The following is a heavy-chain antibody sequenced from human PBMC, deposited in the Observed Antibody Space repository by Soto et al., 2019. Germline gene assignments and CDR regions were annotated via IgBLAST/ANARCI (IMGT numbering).Heavy chain of an antibody. CDR1: GFTFSNYA. J-gene: IGHJ3*02. D-gene: IGHD6-6*01. Sequence: VQLLESGGGLVQPGGSLRLSCEASGFTFSNYAMSWVRQAPGEGPEWVSTLGGGNDVFYADSVKGRFTISGDDSRNTLYVRMDNLNVADTSIYFCAKDSVSQYGIYDAFDIWGQGTVVTVSS. V-gene: IGHV3-23*01. CDR2: LGGGNDV. CDR3: AKDSVSQYGIYDAFDI.